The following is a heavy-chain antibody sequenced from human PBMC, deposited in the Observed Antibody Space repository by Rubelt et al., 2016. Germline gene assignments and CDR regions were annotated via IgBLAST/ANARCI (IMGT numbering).Heavy chain of an antibody. CDR1: GYTFTSYA. D-gene: IGHD6-13*01. CDR3: ARMRGPYSSSGGEFDP. V-gene: IGHV1-3*01. J-gene: IGHJ5*02. CDR2: INAGHGNP. Sequence: QVQLVQSGAEVKKPGASVQVSCKASGYTFTSYAMHWVRQAPGQRLEWIGWINAGHGNPKYAQKFRGRVPFTRDTSGSTAYMGLSSLRSEDTAVYYCARMRGPYSSSGGEFDPWGQGTLVTVSS.